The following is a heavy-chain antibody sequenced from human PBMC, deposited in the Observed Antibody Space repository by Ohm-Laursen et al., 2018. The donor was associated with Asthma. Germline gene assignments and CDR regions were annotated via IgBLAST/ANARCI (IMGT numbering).Heavy chain of an antibody. CDR1: GFTFSSFA. CDR2: ITSDGGWA. Sequence: SLRLSCAASGFTFSSFAMHWVRQAPGKGLDWVTIITSDGGWAAYADSMKGRFTISRDNSKNTLYLQMNSLRVEDTAVYYCAKDVLGFVAAAQDWGQGTLVTVSS. CDR3: AKDVLGFVAAAQD. J-gene: IGHJ4*02. D-gene: IGHD6-13*01. V-gene: IGHV3-30*04.